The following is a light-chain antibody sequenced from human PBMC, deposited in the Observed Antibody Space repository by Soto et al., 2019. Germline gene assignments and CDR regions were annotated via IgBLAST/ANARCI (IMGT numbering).Light chain of an antibody. J-gene: IGKJ1*01. CDR1: KSLSGN. V-gene: IGKV3-15*01. CDR2: GAS. CDR3: QQYYNWPLT. Sequence: ETVMTQSPATLSVSPGERATLSCRASKSLSGNLAWYQQKPAQAPRLLIYGASPRATGIPDRFSGSGSGTEFTLTISSLQSEDFAVYFCQQYYNWPLTFGQGTKVEI.